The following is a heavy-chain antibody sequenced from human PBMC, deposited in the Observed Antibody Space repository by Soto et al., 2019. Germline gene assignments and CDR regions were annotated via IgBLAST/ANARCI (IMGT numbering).Heavy chain of an antibody. CDR1: GYTFTGYY. D-gene: IGHD3-3*01. CDR3: ARLDRFLEWLPTFDY. Sequence: ASVKVSCKASGYTFTGYYMHWVRQAPGQVLEWMGWINPNSGGTNYAQKFQGRVTMTRDTSISTAYMELSRLRSDDTAVYYCARLDRFLEWLPTFDYGGQGTRVTVSS. CDR2: INPNSGGT. J-gene: IGHJ4*02. V-gene: IGHV1-2*02.